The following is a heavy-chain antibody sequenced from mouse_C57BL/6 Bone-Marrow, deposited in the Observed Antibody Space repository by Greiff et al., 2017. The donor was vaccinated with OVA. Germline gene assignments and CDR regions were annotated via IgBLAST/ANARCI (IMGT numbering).Heavy chain of an antibody. D-gene: IGHD2-4*01. CDR3: ARSIYYDYDGGWFAY. V-gene: IGHV1-52*01. CDR1: GYTFTSYW. J-gene: IGHJ3*01. Sequence: VQLQQSGAELVRPGSSVKLSCKASGYTFTSYWMHWVKQRPIQGLEWIGNIDPSDSETHYNQKFKDKATLTVDKSSSTAYMQLSSLTSEDSAVYYCARSIYYDYDGGWFAYWGQGTLVTVSA. CDR2: IDPSDSET.